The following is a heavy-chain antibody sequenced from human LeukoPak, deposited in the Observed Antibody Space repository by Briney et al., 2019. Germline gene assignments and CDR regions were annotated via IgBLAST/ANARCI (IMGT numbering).Heavy chain of an antibody. CDR1: GYTFTGYY. Sequence: ASVNVSCKASGYTFTGYYMHWVRQAPGQGLEWMGWINPNSGGTNYAQKFQGRVTMTRDTSISTAYMELSRLRSDDTAVYYCARERVYAIYYYYGMDVWGQGTTVTVSS. CDR3: ARERVYAIYYYYGMDV. J-gene: IGHJ6*02. V-gene: IGHV1-2*02. CDR2: INPNSGGT. D-gene: IGHD2-8*01.